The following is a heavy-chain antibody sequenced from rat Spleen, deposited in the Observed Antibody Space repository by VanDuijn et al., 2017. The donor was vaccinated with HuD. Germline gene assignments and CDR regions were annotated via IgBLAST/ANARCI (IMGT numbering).Heavy chain of an antibody. CDR2: ISTGGGST. J-gene: IGHJ2*01. CDR3: ARHEDYGGYSRDYFGY. CDR1: GFTFSNYY. D-gene: IGHD1-11*01. V-gene: IGHV5-25*01. Sequence: EVQLVESGGGLVQPGRSLKLSCAASGFTFSNYYMAWVRQAPTKGLEWVAYISTGGGSTYYRDSVKGRFTISRDNAKSTLYLQMDSLRSEDTATYYCARHEDYGGYSRDYFGYWGQGVMVTVSS.